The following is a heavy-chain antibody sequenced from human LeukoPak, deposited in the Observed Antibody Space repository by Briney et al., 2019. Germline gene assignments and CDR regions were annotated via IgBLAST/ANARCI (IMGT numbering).Heavy chain of an antibody. Sequence: GGSLRLSCAASGFTFSNYGMHWVRQAPDKGLEWVAVISYDGSNKYYADSVKGRFTISRDNSKNTLYLQMNSLRAEDTAVYYCAKGRYYDSSAYYSLDYFDYWGQGTLVTVSS. CDR1: GFTFSNYG. D-gene: IGHD3-22*01. CDR3: AKGRYYDSSAYYSLDYFDY. CDR2: ISYDGSNK. V-gene: IGHV3-30*18. J-gene: IGHJ4*02.